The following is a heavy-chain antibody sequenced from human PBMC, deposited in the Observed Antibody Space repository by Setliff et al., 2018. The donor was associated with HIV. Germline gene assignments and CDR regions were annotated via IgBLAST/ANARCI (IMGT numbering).Heavy chain of an antibody. CDR3: ARTEDYSYGDAPFDS. CDR1: GGSISSHY. V-gene: IGHV4-59*11. CDR2: IYYSGST. D-gene: IGHD5-18*01. Sequence: SETLSLTCTVSGGSISSHYWNWIRQPPGKGLEWIGYIYYSGSTNYNPSLKSRVTISVDTSKNQFSLKLSSVTAADTAVYYCARTEDYSYGDAPFDSWGQGTRVTSPQ. J-gene: IGHJ4*02.